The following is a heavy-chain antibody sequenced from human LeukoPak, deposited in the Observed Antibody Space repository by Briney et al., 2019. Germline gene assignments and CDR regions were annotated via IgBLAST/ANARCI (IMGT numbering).Heavy chain of an antibody. CDR2: ISGSGGST. D-gene: IGHD3-16*01. CDR1: GFTFSSYA. J-gene: IGHJ4*02. V-gene: IGHV3-23*01. Sequence: GGSLRLSCAASGFTFSSYAMSWVRQAPGKGLEWVSAISGSGGSTYYADSVKGRFTISRDNSKNTLYLQMNSLRAEDTAVYYCARGQLRLGELPPATWDYWGQGTLVTVSS. CDR3: ARGQLRLGELPPATWDY.